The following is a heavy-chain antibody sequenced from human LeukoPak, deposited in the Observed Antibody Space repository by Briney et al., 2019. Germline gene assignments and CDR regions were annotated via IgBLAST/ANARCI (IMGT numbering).Heavy chain of an antibody. CDR3: ARDDPRDLVDIDY. V-gene: IGHV1-2*02. J-gene: IGHJ4*02. CDR1: GYTFSDYF. CDR2: INLNNGFT. Sequence: GASVKVSCKSSGYTFSDYFVHWVRRAPGQGLEWMGWINLNNGFTDYAHNLQGRVTMTRDTPITTAYMELSGLTSDDTAVYYCARDDPRDLVDIDYWGQGALVTVSS. D-gene: IGHD3/OR15-3a*01.